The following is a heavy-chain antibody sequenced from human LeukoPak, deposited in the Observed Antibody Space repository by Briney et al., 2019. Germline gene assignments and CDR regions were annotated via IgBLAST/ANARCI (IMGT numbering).Heavy chain of an antibody. CDR1: GYTFTSYG. J-gene: IGHJ4*02. Sequence: ASVKVSCKASGYTFTSYGISWVRQAPGQGLEWMGWISAYNGNTNYAQKLRGRVTMTTDTSTSTAYMELRSLRSDDTAVYYCARCPLIAAAVEGGFDYWGQGTLVTVSS. V-gene: IGHV1-18*01. D-gene: IGHD6-13*01. CDR3: ARCPLIAAAVEGGFDY. CDR2: ISAYNGNT.